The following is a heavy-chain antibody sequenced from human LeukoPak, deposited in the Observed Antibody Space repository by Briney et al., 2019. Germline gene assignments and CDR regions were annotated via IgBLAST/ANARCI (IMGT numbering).Heavy chain of an antibody. J-gene: IGHJ4*02. CDR1: GGSLSSGDYY. Sequence: PSQTLSLTCTVPGGSLSSGDYYWSWIRQPPGKGLEWLGYIYYIGSTYYNPSLKSRATISVDTPKNQFSLKLSSVTAADTAVYYCARVSRIWFGEFPSFDYWGQGTLVTVSS. D-gene: IGHD3-10*01. CDR3: ARVSRIWFGEFPSFDY. CDR2: IYYIGST. V-gene: IGHV4-30-4*01.